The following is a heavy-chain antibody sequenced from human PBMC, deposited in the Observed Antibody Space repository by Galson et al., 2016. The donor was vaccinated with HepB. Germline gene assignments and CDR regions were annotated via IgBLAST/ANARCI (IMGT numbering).Heavy chain of an antibody. CDR3: VSGDGG. J-gene: IGHJ4*02. CDR1: GFSEFTFSDYS. D-gene: IGHD2-21*01. Sequence: SLRLSCAASGFSEFTFSDYSMNWVRQAPGKGLEWVSSISSTATYIYYEDSVRGRFTISRDNANNLLYLQMTSLRGDDSATYFWVSGDGGWGQGTLVTVSS. CDR2: ISSTATYI. V-gene: IGHV3-21*01.